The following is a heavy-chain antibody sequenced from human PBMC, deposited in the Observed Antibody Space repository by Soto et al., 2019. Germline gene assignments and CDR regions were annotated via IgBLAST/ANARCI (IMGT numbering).Heavy chain of an antibody. V-gene: IGHV1-69*02. CDR1: GGTFSSYT. CDR2: IIPILGIA. J-gene: IGHJ4*02. Sequence: QVQLVQSGAEVKKPGSSVKVSCKASGGTFSSYTISWVRQAPGQGLEWMGRIIPILGIANYAQKFQGRVTITADKSTSTAYMELSSLRSEDTAVYYCAREGIVCSGGSCYMDYRGQGTLVTVSS. D-gene: IGHD2-15*01. CDR3: AREGIVCSGGSCYMDY.